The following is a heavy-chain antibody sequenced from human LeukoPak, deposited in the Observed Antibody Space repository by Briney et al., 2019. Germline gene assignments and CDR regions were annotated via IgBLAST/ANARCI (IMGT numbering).Heavy chain of an antibody. Sequence: ASVKVSCKASGYTFAGYHMHWVRQAPGHGLEWMGWINPNSGGTNYAQKFQGRVTMTRDTSISTAYMELSSLRSDDTAVYYCARGGRYGDYAGGAFDIWGQGTMVTVSS. CDR2: INPNSGGT. J-gene: IGHJ3*02. CDR3: ARGGRYGDYAGGAFDI. V-gene: IGHV1-2*02. D-gene: IGHD4-17*01. CDR1: GYTFAGYH.